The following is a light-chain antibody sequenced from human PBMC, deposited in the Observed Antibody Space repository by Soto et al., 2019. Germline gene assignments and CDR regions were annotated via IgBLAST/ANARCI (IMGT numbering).Light chain of an antibody. J-gene: IGLJ1*01. CDR2: DVS. CDR1: SSDVGGYNY. CDR3: SSYTSSSTGV. Sequence: QSALTQPASVSGSPGQSITISCTGTSSDVGGYNYVSWYQQHPGKAPKLMIYDVSNRPSGVSNRFSGFKSGNTASLTISGVQGEDEADYYCSSYTSSSTGVFGTGTKLTVL. V-gene: IGLV2-14*01.